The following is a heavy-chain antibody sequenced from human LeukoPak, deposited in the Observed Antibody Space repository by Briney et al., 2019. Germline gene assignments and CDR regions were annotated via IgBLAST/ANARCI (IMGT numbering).Heavy chain of an antibody. CDR3: ARDGRGWVWDDYGGNSESRYYYYYMDV. J-gene: IGHJ6*03. CDR2: IIPIFGTA. Sequence: SVKVSCKASGGTFSSYAISWVRQAPGQGLEWMGGIIPIFGTANYAQKFQGRVAITTDESTSTAYTELSSLRSEDTAVYYCARDGRGWVWDDYGGNSESRYYYYYMDVWGKGTTVTVSS. D-gene: IGHD4-23*01. V-gene: IGHV1-69*05. CDR1: GGTFSSYA.